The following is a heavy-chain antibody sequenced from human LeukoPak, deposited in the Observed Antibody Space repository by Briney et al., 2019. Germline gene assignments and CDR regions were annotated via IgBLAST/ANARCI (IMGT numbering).Heavy chain of an antibody. J-gene: IGHJ5*02. CDR1: GFTFSSYS. CDR2: ISSRAGTI. Sequence: GGSLRLSCTASGFTFSSYSMNWVRQAPGKGLEWVSSISSRAGTIYYADSVKGRFTISRDNAKNSLYLQMNSLRAEDTAVYYCAKEGYCSGGNCYRALLFDPWGQGTLVTVSS. CDR3: AKEGYCSGGNCYRALLFDP. D-gene: IGHD2-15*01. V-gene: IGHV3-48*04.